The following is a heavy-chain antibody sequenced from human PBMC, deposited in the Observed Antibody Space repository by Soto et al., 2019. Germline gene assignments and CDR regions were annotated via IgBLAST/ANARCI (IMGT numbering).Heavy chain of an antibody. CDR3: TRIVVVPTSGYVGFDH. J-gene: IGHJ4*02. Sequence: ETLSLTCNVSGGSIFSSDYFWGWILQAPGKGLEWIGSMSYSGSTLHNPSLRSRVTISVDTPKSQFSLKLSSVTATDTAVYYCTRIVVVPTSGYVGFDHWGQGTRVTVSS. D-gene: IGHD2-21*01. CDR1: GGSIFSSDYF. V-gene: IGHV4-39*01. CDR2: MSYSGST.